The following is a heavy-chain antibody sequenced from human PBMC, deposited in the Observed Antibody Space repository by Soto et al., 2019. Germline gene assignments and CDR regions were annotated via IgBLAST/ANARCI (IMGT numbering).Heavy chain of an antibody. J-gene: IGHJ6*02. V-gene: IGHV4-59*01. CDR3: ARGYGSGSYYNHYYYYYGMDV. CDR2: IYYSGST. D-gene: IGHD3-10*01. Sequence: PSETLPLTCTVSGGSISSYYWSWIRQPPGKGLEWIGYIYYSGSTNYNPSLKSRVTISVDTSKNQFSLKLSSVTAADTAVYYCARGYGSGSYYNHYYYYYGMDVWGQGTTVTVSS. CDR1: GGSISSYY.